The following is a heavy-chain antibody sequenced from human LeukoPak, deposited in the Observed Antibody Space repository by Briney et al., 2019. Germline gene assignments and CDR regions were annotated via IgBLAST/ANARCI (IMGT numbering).Heavy chain of an antibody. CDR1: GFTFSDYY. CDR3: TRDDYYYDY. V-gene: IGHV3-49*03. J-gene: IGHJ4*02. D-gene: IGHD4/OR15-4a*01. Sequence: PGGSLRLSCAASGFTFSDYYMSWIRQAPGKGLEWVGFIRSKAYGGATEYAASVKGRFTISRDDSKSIAYLQMNSLKTEDTAVYYCTRDDYYYDYWGQGTLVTVSS. CDR2: IRSKAYGGAT.